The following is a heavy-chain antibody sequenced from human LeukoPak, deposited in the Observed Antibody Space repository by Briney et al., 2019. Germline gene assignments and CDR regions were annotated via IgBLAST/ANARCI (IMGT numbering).Heavy chain of an antibody. D-gene: IGHD2-2*01. J-gene: IGHJ3*02. CDR1: GFTFSSYG. CDR3: AKDLYCSSTSCPPDAFDI. CDR2: IRYDGSNK. Sequence: GGSLRLSCAASGFTFSSYGMHWVRQAPGKGLEWVAFIRYDGSNKYYADSVKGRFTISRDSSKNTLYLQMNSLRAEDTAVYYCAKDLYCSSTSCPPDAFDIWGQGTMVTVSS. V-gene: IGHV3-30*02.